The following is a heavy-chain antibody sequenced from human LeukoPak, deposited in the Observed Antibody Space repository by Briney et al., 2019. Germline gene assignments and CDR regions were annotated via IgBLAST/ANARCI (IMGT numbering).Heavy chain of an antibody. CDR1: GYSISSGYY. Sequence: SQTLSLTCAVSGYSISSGYYWGWIRQPPGKGLEWIGSIYHSGSTYYNPSLKSRVTISVDTSKNQFSLKLSSVTAADTAVYYCARSGRLGENYYYMDVWGKGTTVTVSS. CDR2: IYHSGST. J-gene: IGHJ6*03. V-gene: IGHV4-38-2*01. CDR3: ARSGRLGENYYYMDV. D-gene: IGHD5-24*01.